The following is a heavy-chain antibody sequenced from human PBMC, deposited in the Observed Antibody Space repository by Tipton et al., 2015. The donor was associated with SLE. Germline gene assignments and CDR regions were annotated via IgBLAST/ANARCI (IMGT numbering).Heavy chain of an antibody. D-gene: IGHD6-6*01. V-gene: IGHV4-34*01. Sequence: TLSLTCAVYGGSFSGYYWSWIRQPPGKGLEWIGEVNHIGSTNYNPSPKSRVTISVDTSKNQFSLRLSSVTAADTAVYFCTRLAGRRFPFDSWGQGTLVTVSS. J-gene: IGHJ4*02. CDR3: TRLAGRRFPFDS. CDR1: GGSFSGYY. CDR2: VNHIGST.